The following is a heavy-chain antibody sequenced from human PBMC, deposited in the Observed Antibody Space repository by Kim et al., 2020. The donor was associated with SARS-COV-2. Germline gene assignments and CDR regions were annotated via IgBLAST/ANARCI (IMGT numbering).Heavy chain of an antibody. CDR3: ASQLRVVVVPGARGEFDY. Sequence: GGSLRLSCAASGFTFSSYAMHWVRQAPGKGLEWVAVISYDGSNKYYADSVKGRFTISRDNSKNTLYLQMNSLRAEDTAVYYCASQLRVVVVPGARGEFDYWGQGTLVTVSS. CDR2: ISYDGSNK. D-gene: IGHD2-2*01. V-gene: IGHV3-30*04. J-gene: IGHJ4*02. CDR1: GFTFSSYA.